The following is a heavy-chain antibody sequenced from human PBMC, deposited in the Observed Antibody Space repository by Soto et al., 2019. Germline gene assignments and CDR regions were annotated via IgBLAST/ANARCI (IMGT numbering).Heavy chain of an antibody. CDR2: INAGNGNT. CDR1: GYTFTSHP. D-gene: IGHD3-22*01. J-gene: IGHJ4*02. V-gene: IGHV1-3*01. Sequence: GASVKVSCKASGYTFTSHPIHWVRQAPGQSLEWMGWINAGNGNTKYSQKLQGRVTITMETSASTAYMELSSLRSEDTAVYYCAPITMTSGATDTFDYWGQGTLVTVSS. CDR3: APITMTSGATDTFDY.